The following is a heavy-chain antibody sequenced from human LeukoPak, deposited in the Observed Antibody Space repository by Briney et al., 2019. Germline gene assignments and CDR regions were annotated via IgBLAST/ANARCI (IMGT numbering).Heavy chain of an antibody. V-gene: IGHV3-64*01. Sequence: GGSLRLSCAASGFTFTNHAMQWVRQAPGKGLEYVSAISGNGGSTYYANPVKGRFTISRDNSKNTVYLQMDSLRAEDMAVYYCARAGVIRYVAWLINYYMDVWGKGTTVTVSS. CDR2: ISGNGGST. J-gene: IGHJ6*03. D-gene: IGHD3-9*01. CDR3: ARAGVIRYVAWLINYYMDV. CDR1: GFTFTNHA.